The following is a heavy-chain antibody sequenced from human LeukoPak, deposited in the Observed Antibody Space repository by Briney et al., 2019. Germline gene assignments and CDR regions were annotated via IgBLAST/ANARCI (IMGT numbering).Heavy chain of an antibody. CDR2: IIPILGIA. Sequence: ASVKVSCKASGDTQRIYSNLGARQPPRRALEWGGRIIPILGIANYAQKFQGRVTITADKSTSTAYMELSSLRSEDTAVYYCARRAYSSSSGWFDPWGQGTLVTVSS. D-gene: IGHD6-6*01. J-gene: IGHJ5*02. V-gene: IGHV1-69*02. CDR1: GDTQRIYS. CDR3: ARRAYSSSSGWFDP.